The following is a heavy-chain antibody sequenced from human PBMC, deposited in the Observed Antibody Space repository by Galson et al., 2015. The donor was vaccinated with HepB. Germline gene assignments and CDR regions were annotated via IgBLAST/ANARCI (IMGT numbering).Heavy chain of an antibody. Sequence: SLRLSCAASGLTFSSYSMNWVRQAPGKGLEWVSSISSSSSYIYYADSVKGRFTISRDNAKNSLYLQMNSLRAEDTAVYYCARDTLYYDSSGSDYWGQGTLVTVSS. J-gene: IGHJ4*02. CDR3: ARDTLYYDSSGSDY. CDR1: GLTFSSYS. V-gene: IGHV3-21*01. D-gene: IGHD3-22*01. CDR2: ISSSSSYI.